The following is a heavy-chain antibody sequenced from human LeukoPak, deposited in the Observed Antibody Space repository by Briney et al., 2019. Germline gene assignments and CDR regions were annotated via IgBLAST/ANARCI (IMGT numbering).Heavy chain of an antibody. V-gene: IGHV3-30*18. CDR2: ISYDGSNK. CDR3: AKDVSWNWFDP. CDR1: GFTFSTYA. J-gene: IGHJ5*02. Sequence: PGRSLRLSCAASGFTFSTYAMHWVRQAPGKGLEWVAVISYDGSNKYYADSVKGRFTISRDNSKNTLYLQMSTLRAEDTAVYYCAKDVSWNWFDPWGQGTLVTVSS.